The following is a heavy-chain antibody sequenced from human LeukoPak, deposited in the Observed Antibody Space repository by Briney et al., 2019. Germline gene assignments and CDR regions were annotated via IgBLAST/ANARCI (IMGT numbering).Heavy chain of an antibody. Sequence: ASVKVSCKASGYPFSTYGISWVRQAPGQGLQWMAWISTHNGKTDYAQKFQGRVTMTRDTSISTAYMELSRLRSDDTAVYYCARASYDSSDYEYFQHWGQGTLVTVSS. D-gene: IGHD3-22*01. CDR2: ISTHNGKT. CDR1: GYPFSTYG. CDR3: ARASYDSSDYEYFQH. V-gene: IGHV1-18*01. J-gene: IGHJ1*01.